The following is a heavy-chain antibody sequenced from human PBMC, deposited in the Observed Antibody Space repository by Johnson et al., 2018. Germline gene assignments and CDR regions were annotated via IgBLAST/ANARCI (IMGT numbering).Heavy chain of an antibody. CDR3: AKDGSSMRFDAFVI. Sequence: QVQLVQSGGGVVQPGRSLRLPCAASGFNFSNYGMHWVRQAPGKGLEWLAVLSYDGNNKYYGDSVTGRFSISRDESKGTLYLQLNSVRHEGTGIYYCAKDGSSMRFDAFVIWGQGTMVTVS. CDR2: LSYDGNNK. D-gene: IGHD6-19*01. V-gene: IGHV3-30*18. J-gene: IGHJ3*02. CDR1: GFNFSNYG.